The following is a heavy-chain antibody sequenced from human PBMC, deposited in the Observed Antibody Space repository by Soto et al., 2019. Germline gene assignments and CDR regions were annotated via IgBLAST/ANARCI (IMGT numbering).Heavy chain of an antibody. CDR3: ASIYDFWSGYYILGY. Sequence: SETLSLTCSVSGGSISSGGYYWSWIRQHPGKGLEWIGYIYYSGSTYYNPSLKSRVTISVDTSKNQFSLKLSSVTAADTAVYYCASIYDFWSGYYILGYWGQGTLVTVSS. CDR2: IYYSGST. D-gene: IGHD3-3*01. J-gene: IGHJ4*02. V-gene: IGHV4-31*03. CDR1: GGSISSGGYY.